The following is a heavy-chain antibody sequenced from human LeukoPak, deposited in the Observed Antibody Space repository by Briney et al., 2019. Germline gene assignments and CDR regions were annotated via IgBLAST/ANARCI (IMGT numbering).Heavy chain of an antibody. Sequence: ASVKVSCKASGFPFSSYYMHWVRQAPGQGLEWMGIITPNGGNTRYAEKFQGRVTMTRDTSTSTLYMELSSLRSEDTAIYYCAREGQSYGYDYSYYFMDVWGKGTTVTISS. CDR3: AREGQSYGYDYSYYFMDV. V-gene: IGHV1-46*01. CDR2: ITPNGGNT. D-gene: IGHD5-18*01. CDR1: GFPFSSYY. J-gene: IGHJ6*03.